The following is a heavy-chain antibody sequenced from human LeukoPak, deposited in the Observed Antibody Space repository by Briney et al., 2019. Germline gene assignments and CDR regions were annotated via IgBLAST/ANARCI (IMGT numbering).Heavy chain of an antibody. CDR3: AKDREDIVVVPAAIDY. D-gene: IGHD2-2*02. J-gene: IGHJ4*02. V-gene: IGHV3-30*18. CDR1: GFTFSSYG. Sequence: GRSLRLSCAASGFTFSSYGMHWVRQAPGKGLEWVAVISYDGSNKYYADSVKGRFTISRDNSKNTLYLQMNSLRAEDTAVYYCAKDREDIVVVPAAIDYWGQGTLVTVSS. CDR2: ISYDGSNK.